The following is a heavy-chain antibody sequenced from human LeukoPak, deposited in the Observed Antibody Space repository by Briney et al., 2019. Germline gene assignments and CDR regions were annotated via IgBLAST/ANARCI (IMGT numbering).Heavy chain of an antibody. D-gene: IGHD3-10*01. CDR2: INHSGST. J-gene: IGHJ4*02. Sequence: SETLSLTCTVSGSSISSTSYYWGWIRQPPGKGLEWIGEINHSGSTNYNPSLKSRVTISVDTSKNQFSLKLSSVTAADTAVYYCARGQYYGSGSYYLLRFVYYFDYWGQGTLVTVSS. CDR3: ARGQYYGSGSYYLLRFVYYFDY. V-gene: IGHV4-39*07. CDR1: GSSISSTSYY.